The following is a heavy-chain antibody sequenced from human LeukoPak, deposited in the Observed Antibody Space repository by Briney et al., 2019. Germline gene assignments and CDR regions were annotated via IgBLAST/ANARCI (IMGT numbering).Heavy chain of an antibody. CDR1: GDSISPYY. Sequence: SETLSLTCTVSGDSISPYYWSWIRQPPGKGLEWIGYIYYTGSGSTSNNPSLKSRVTISVDTSKNQFSLKLSSVTAADTAVYYCARDKGGSLDYWGQGTLVTVSS. V-gene: IGHV4-59*13. CDR2: IYYTGSGST. D-gene: IGHD2-15*01. J-gene: IGHJ4*02. CDR3: ARDKGGSLDY.